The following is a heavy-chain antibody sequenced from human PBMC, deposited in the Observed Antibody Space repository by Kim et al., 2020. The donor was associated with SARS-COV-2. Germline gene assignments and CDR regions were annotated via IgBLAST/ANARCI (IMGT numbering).Heavy chain of an antibody. CDR2: T. Sequence: TNYNPSLKSRVTISADTSKNQFSLKLSSVTAADTAVYYCAREQPTGSFDYWGQGTLVTVSS. V-gene: IGHV4-59*01. CDR3: AREQPTGSFDY. J-gene: IGHJ4*02.